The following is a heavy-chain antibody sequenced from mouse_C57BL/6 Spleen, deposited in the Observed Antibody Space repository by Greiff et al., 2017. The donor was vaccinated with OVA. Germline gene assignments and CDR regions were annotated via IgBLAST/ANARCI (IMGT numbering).Heavy chain of an antibody. Sequence: VQLQQPGAELVRPGTSVKLSCKASGYTFTSYWMHWVKQRPGQGLEWIGVIDPSDSYTNYTQKFKGKATLTVDTSTSTAYMQLSSRTAEDAAVYYCARAQADYWGQGTTLTVSS. CDR2: IDPSDSYT. D-gene: IGHD3-1*01. V-gene: IGHV1-59*01. CDR1: GYTFTSYW. CDR3: ARAQADY. J-gene: IGHJ2*01.